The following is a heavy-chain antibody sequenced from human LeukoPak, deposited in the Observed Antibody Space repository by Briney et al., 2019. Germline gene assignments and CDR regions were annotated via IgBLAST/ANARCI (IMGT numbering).Heavy chain of an antibody. V-gene: IGHV3-74*01. D-gene: IGHD1-26*01. CDR2: LSPDGSSS. Sequence: GGSLRLSCTASGFTFSTYWRHWVRQAPGKGLVWVSRLSPDGSSSVYADSVKGRFTVSRDNAKNTLYLQMNSLRADDTAVYYCTRSPSLGGSYWGFDYWGQGTLVTVSS. CDR1: GFTFSTYW. CDR3: TRSPSLGGSYWGFDY. J-gene: IGHJ4*02.